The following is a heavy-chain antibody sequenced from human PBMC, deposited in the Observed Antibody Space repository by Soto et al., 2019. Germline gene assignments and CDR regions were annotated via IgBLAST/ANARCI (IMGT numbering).Heavy chain of an antibody. J-gene: IGHJ4*02. CDR3: ALRYGDYADY. CDR2: IYWDDDK. CDR1: GFSLTSSGVG. V-gene: IGHV2-5*02. Sequence: QITLKESGPTLVKPTQTLTLTCTFSGFSLTSSGVGVGWIRQPPRKALEWLALIYWDDDKRYSPSLKSRLTITNDTSKNQVVLIMTNMDPVDTATYYCALRYGDYADYWGQGTVVTVSS. D-gene: IGHD4-17*01.